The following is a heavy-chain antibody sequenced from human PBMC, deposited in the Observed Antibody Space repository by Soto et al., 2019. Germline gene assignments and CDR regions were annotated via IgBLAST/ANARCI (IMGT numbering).Heavy chain of an antibody. CDR1: GFTFSSYG. CDR3: AKDAPYYYDSSGYYGPFDY. Sequence: QVQLVESGGGVVQPGRSLRLSCAASGFTFSSYGIHWVRQAPGKGLEWVALISYDGSNKYYADSVKGRFTISRDNSKNTLYLQMNSLRADDTAMYYCAKDAPYYYDSSGYYGPFDYWCQGTLVTVSS. V-gene: IGHV3-30*18. CDR2: ISYDGSNK. D-gene: IGHD3-22*01. J-gene: IGHJ4*02.